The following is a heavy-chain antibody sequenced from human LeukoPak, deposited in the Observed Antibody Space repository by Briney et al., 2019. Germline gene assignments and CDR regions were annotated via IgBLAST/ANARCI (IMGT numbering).Heavy chain of an antibody. D-gene: IGHD3-10*01. Sequence: APVKVSCKASGYTFTGYYMHWVRQAPGQGLEWMGWINPNGGGTNYAQKFQGRVTMTRDTSISTAYMELSRLRSDDTAVYYCARAPRARPGAFDIWGQGTMVTVSS. CDR2: INPNGGGT. CDR3: ARAPRARPGAFDI. V-gene: IGHV1-2*02. J-gene: IGHJ3*02. CDR1: GYTFTGYY.